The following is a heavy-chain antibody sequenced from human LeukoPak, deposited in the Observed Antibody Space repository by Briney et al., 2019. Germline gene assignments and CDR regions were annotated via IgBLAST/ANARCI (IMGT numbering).Heavy chain of an antibody. J-gene: IGHJ3*02. Sequence: GGSLRLSCAASGFTFSSYGMRWVRQASGKGLEWVAVISYDGSNKYYADSVKGRFTISRDNSKNTLYLQMNSLRAEDTAVYYCAKVLAVAAMDDAFDIWGQGTMVTVSS. CDR2: ISYDGSNK. V-gene: IGHV3-30*18. CDR3: AKVLAVAAMDDAFDI. D-gene: IGHD6-19*01. CDR1: GFTFSSYG.